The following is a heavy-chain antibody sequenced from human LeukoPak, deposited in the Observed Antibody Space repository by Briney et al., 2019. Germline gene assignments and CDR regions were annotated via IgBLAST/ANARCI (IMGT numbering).Heavy chain of an antibody. Sequence: GESLKISCKGSGYRFTSYWIGWVRQMPGKGLEWMGIIYPGDSDTRYSPSFQGQVTISADKSISTAYLQWSSLKASDTAMYYCARRYCSSTSCSLFDYWGQGTLVAVSS. CDR3: ARRYCSSTSCSLFDY. V-gene: IGHV5-51*01. CDR2: IYPGDSDT. CDR1: GYRFTSYW. D-gene: IGHD2-2*01. J-gene: IGHJ4*02.